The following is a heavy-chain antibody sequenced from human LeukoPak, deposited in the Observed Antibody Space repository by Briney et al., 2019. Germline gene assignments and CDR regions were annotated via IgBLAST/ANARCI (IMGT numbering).Heavy chain of an antibody. V-gene: IGHV3-30-3*01. CDR1: GFTFSSYA. CDR2: ISYDGSNK. J-gene: IGHJ6*03. Sequence: GGSLRLSCAASGFTFSSYAMHWVGQAPGRGRGWGAVISYDGSNKYYADSVKGRFTISRDNSKNTLYLQMNSLRAEDTAVYYCARDGDGSADYYYYYMDVWGKGTTVTVSS. CDR3: ARDGDGSADYYYYYMDV.